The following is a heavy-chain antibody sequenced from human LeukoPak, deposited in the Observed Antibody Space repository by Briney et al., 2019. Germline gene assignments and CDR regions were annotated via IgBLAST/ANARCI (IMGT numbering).Heavy chain of an antibody. CDR3: ARVWYYYDSSGYGWFDP. CDR1: GYTFTSYG. V-gene: IGHV1-69*05. Sequence: SVKVSCKASGYTFTSYGISWVRQAPGQGLEWMGGIIPIFGTANYAQKFQGRVTITTDESTSTAYMELSSLRSEDTAVYYCARVWYYYDSSGYGWFDPWGQGTLVTVSS. D-gene: IGHD3-22*01. J-gene: IGHJ5*02. CDR2: IIPIFGTA.